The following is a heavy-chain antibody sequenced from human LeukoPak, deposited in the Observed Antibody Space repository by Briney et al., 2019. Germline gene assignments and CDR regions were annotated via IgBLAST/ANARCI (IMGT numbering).Heavy chain of an antibody. D-gene: IGHD3-10*01. J-gene: IGHJ6*03. V-gene: IGHV3-66*04. Sequence: GGSLRLSCAASGFTFSSYEMNWVRQAPGKGLEWVSVIYSGGSTYYADSVKGRFTISRDNSKNTVYLQMNSLRAEDTAVYYCARHGSITMVRGRLRYYYMDVWGKGTTATVSS. CDR3: ARHGSITMVRGRLRYYYMDV. CDR1: GFTFSSYE. CDR2: IYSGGST.